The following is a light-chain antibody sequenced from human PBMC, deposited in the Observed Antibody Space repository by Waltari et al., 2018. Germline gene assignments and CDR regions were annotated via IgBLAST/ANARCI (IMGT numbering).Light chain of an antibody. V-gene: IGKV1-39*01. CDR2: AAS. J-gene: IGKJ2*01. Sequence: DIQMTQFPSSLSASVGDRVTITCRASQSLNKYVSWYQQKPGKVPKLLISAASSLQSGVPSRFSGSGSGTDFTLTISSLQPEDFATYYCQHSSDTPPFTFGQGTKLEIK. CDR3: QHSSDTPPFT. CDR1: QSLNKY.